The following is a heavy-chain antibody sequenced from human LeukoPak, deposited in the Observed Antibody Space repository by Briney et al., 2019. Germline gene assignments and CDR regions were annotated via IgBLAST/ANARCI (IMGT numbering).Heavy chain of an antibody. Sequence: HPGRSLRLSCAASGFTFSSYAMHWVRQAPGKGLEWVAVISYDGSNKYYADSVKGRFTISRDNAKNSLDLQMSSLRVEDTGIYYCVKVAKYYYGSETYYFFEHWGQGTPVTASS. J-gene: IGHJ4*02. D-gene: IGHD3-10*01. CDR2: ISYDGSNK. CDR3: VKVAKYYYGSETYYFFEH. CDR1: GFTFSSYA. V-gene: IGHV3-30*04.